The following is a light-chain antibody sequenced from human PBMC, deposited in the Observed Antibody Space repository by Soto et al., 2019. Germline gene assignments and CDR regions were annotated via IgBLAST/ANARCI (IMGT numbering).Light chain of an antibody. CDR1: QSISQY. J-gene: IGKJ1*01. CDR3: QQSYSTPTWT. Sequence: DIQVTQSPSSRSASVGDRVTITCRAGQSISQYVNWYQQRPGRAPKFLIYGASSLQSGVPSRFSGSGSGTDFTLTIRSLQPEDFATYYCQQSYSTPTWTFGQGTTVDIK. V-gene: IGKV1-39*01. CDR2: GAS.